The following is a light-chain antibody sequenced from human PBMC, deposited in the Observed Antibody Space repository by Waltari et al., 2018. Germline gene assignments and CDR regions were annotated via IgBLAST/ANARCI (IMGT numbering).Light chain of an antibody. CDR3: QQGYSFPPT. V-gene: IGKV1-39*01. Sequence: DIQITHTPSPLAPSVGDTVTITCQANEAIGNNLNWFQQKPGDAPKLLIYPTSSLQNGIPSRFSGGGSGTDFTLTISDLHPEDFATSICQQGYSFPPTFGGGTKVEI. CDR2: PTS. CDR1: EAIGNN. J-gene: IGKJ4*01.